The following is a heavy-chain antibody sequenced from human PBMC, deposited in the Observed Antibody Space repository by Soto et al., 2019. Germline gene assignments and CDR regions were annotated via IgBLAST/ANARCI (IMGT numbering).Heavy chain of an antibody. CDR2: IIPIFGPA. CDR1: GGTFSSHS. Sequence: VASVKVSCKSSGGTFSSHSINWVRQAPGQGLEWMGGIIPIFGPANFAKKFQGRVTITADESTTTAYMELSSLTSEDTAVYYCATGSFTSTGGRIGYHYNAMDVWGQGTTVTVS. J-gene: IGHJ6*02. D-gene: IGHD1-1*01. CDR3: ATGSFTSTGGRIGYHYNAMDV. V-gene: IGHV1-69*13.